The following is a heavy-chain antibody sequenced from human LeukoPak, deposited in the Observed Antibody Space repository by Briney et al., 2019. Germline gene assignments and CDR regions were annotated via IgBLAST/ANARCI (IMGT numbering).Heavy chain of an antibody. Sequence: ASVKVSCKASGYSFTDYSMHWVRQAPGQGLEWMGWINPNSGGTNYAQKFQGRVTMTRDTSINTAYMELSRLRSGDTAVYYCARAPVVVVTATPRIVWFDPWGQGTLATVSS. CDR1: GYSFTDYS. V-gene: IGHV1-2*02. CDR2: INPNSGGT. CDR3: ARAPVVVVTATPRIVWFDP. J-gene: IGHJ5*02. D-gene: IGHD2-15*01.